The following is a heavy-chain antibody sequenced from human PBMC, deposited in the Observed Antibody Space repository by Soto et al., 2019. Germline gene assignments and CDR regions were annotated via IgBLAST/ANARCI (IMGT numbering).Heavy chain of an antibody. J-gene: IGHJ6*03. D-gene: IGHD1-7*01. CDR2: ISVDNGNT. Sequence: QVQLVQSGPEVKKPGASVKVSCKASGYTFSSYGISWVRQAPGQGFEWMAWISVDNGNTNFTQRFQGRVTMTTDTGASTAYMELRSLRSDDTAVYYCARFKQGDNRNPIGTPYYYYMDVWGEGTTVTVSS. V-gene: IGHV1-18*01. CDR1: GYTFSSYG. CDR3: ARFKQGDNRNPIGTPYYYYMDV.